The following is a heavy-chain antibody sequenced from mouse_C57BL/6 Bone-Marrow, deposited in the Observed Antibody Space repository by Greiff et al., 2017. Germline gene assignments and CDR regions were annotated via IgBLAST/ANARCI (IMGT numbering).Heavy chain of an antibody. V-gene: IGHV14-4*01. Sequence: VQLQQSGAELVRPGASVKLSCTASGFNIKDDYMHWVKQRPEQGLEWIGWIDPENGDTEYASKFQGKATIPADTSSNTAYLQLSSLTSKDTAVYYCTTGGSNFSMDCWGQGASVTVSS. CDR3: TTGGSNFSMDC. CDR1: GFNIKDDY. J-gene: IGHJ4*01. D-gene: IGHD2-5*01. CDR2: IDPENGDT.